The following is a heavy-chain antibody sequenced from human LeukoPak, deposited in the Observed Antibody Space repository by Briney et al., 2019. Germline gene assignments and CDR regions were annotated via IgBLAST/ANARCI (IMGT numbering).Heavy chain of an antibody. D-gene: IGHD4/OR15-4a*01. CDR2: IYSSGST. CDR1: GGSISSSNYF. V-gene: IGHV4-39*07. Sequence: TSETLSLTCTISGGSISSSNYFWGWIRQPPGKGLEWIGSIYSSGSTYYNPSLKSRVTISADTSKNQFSLKLSSVTAADTAVYYCATELYVTFFYDARFEIWGQGTLVTVSS. J-gene: IGHJ3*02. CDR3: ATELYVTFFYDARFEI.